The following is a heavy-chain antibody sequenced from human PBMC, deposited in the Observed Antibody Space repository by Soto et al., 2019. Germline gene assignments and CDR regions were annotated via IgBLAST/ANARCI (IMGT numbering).Heavy chain of an antibody. CDR2: ISGSGGST. D-gene: IGHD3-16*01. J-gene: IGHJ4*02. Sequence: PGGSLILSCAASGFSFSNYGMTWVRQAPGKGLEWVSAISGSGGSTYYADSVKGRFTISRDNSKNTLFLQMNSLRVEDTALYYCAKEVGHSNWGQGTLVTVS. CDR3: AKEVGHSN. CDR1: GFSFSNYG. V-gene: IGHV3-23*01.